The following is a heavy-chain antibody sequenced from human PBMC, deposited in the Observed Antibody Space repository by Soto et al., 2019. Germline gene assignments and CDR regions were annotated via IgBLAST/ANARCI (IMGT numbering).Heavy chain of an antibody. CDR3: ARDTVLTGMFDL. D-gene: IGHD4-17*01. Sequence: PSETLSLTCTVSGGSIGSYHWSWVRQPPGKGLEWIASVYYTGTTNYNPSLGSRVTISIDAPENQISLKPTSVTAADTAFYYCARDTVLTGMFDLWGQGTLVTVSS. CDR1: GGSIGSYH. CDR2: VYYTGTT. V-gene: IGHV4-59*01. J-gene: IGHJ5*02.